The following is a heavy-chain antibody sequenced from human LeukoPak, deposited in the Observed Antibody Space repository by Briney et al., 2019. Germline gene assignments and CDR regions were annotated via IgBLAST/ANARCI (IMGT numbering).Heavy chain of an antibody. Sequence: SETLSLTCAVYGGSFSGYYWSWIRRPPGKGLEWIGEINHSGSTNYNPSLKSRVTISVDTSKNQFSLKLSSVTAADTAVYYCARAAGRESYWGQGTLVTVSS. D-gene: IGHD3-10*01. J-gene: IGHJ4*02. V-gene: IGHV4-34*01. CDR1: GGSFSGYY. CDR2: INHSGST. CDR3: ARAAGRESY.